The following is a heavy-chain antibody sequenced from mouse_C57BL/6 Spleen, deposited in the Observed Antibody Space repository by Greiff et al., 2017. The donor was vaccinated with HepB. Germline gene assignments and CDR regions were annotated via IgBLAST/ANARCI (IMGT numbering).Heavy chain of an antibody. V-gene: IGHV1-69*01. Sequence: QVQLQQPGAELVMPGASVKLSCKASGYTFTSYWMHWVKQRPGQGLEWIGVIDPSDSYTNYTQKFKGKSTLTVDKSSSTAYMQLSSLTSEDAAVYYGARCRRDYDAMDYWGQGTSVTVSS. CDR3: ARCRRDYDAMDY. J-gene: IGHJ4*01. CDR1: GYTFTSYW. CDR2: IDPSDSYT.